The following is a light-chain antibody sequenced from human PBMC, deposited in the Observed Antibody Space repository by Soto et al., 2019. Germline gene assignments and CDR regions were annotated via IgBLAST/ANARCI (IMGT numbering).Light chain of an antibody. CDR3: LQRSNWPT. J-gene: IGKJ3*01. Sequence: EIVLTQSPATLSLSPGERATLSCRASQSVSSYLSWYQQKHGQAPRLLIYDASNRATGIPARFSVSGSGTDFTLTISVLEPEDFAVYYCLQRSNWPTCGPGTKVDIK. CDR2: DAS. CDR1: QSVSSY. V-gene: IGKV3-11*01.